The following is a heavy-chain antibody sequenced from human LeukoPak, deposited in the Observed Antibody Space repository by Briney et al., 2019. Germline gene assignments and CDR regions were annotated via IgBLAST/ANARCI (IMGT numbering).Heavy chain of an antibody. D-gene: IGHD3-3*01. J-gene: IGHJ4*02. V-gene: IGHV4-34*01. CDR2: INHSGST. Sequence: SETLSLTCAVYGGSFSGYYWSWIRQPPGKGLERIGEINHSGSTNYNPSLKSRVTISVDTSKNQFSLKLSSVTAADTAVYYCARGRAYYDFWSGYYTLDYWGQGTLVTVSS. CDR1: GGSFSGYY. CDR3: ARGRAYYDFWSGYYTLDY.